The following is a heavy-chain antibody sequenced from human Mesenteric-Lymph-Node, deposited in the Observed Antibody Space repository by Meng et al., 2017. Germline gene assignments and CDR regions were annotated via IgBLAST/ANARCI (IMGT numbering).Heavy chain of an antibody. Sequence: QVQLPQGGAGLLKPSGTLSLTCAVYGASFSGYYWSWIRQPPGKGLEWIGEINHSGSTNYNPSLKSRVTISKDTSKNHFSLKLSSVTAADTAVYFCARQGVGGSLVDSWGQGTLVTVSS. CDR1: GASFSGYY. CDR3: ARQGVGGSLVDS. D-gene: IGHD1-26*01. CDR2: INHSGST. J-gene: IGHJ4*02. V-gene: IGHV4-34*01.